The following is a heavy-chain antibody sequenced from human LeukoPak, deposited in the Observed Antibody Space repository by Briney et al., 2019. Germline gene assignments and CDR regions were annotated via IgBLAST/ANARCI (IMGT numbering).Heavy chain of an antibody. J-gene: IGHJ5*02. V-gene: IGHV4-59*11. CDR1: VGSISSHY. CDR2: IYYRGST. D-gene: IGHD4-17*01. CDR3: ARGGSYYGDYTWFDP. Sequence: PSETLSLTCTVSVGSISSHYWSWIRQPPGKGLEWIGYIYYRGSTNYNPSLKSRVTISVDTSKNQFSLKLSSVTAADTAVYYCARGGSYYGDYTWFDPWGQGTLVTVSS.